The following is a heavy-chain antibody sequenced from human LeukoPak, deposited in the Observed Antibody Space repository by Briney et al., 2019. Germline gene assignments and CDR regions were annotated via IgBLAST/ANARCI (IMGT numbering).Heavy chain of an antibody. Sequence: GSLRLSCAASGFTFSSYWMSWVRQAPGKGLEGVANIKQDGSEKYNVDSVKGRFTISRDNAKNSLYLQMNSLRAEDTAVYYCARVRGGDYYGSGSYLDYWGQGTLVTVSS. CDR1: GFTFSSYW. CDR3: ARVRGGDYYGSGSYLDY. J-gene: IGHJ4*02. V-gene: IGHV3-7*01. D-gene: IGHD3-10*01. CDR2: IKQDGSEK.